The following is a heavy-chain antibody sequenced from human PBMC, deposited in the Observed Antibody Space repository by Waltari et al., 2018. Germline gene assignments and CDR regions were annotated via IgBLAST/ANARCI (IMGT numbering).Heavy chain of an antibody. Sequence: QLQLQESGPGLVKPSETLSLTCTVSDDSITNSDYYWGWVRQPPGKGLEWIGSVSYRGRNYYNPSLKSRVSISIDTSRHQFSVRLSSVTAADTAVYYCARHYDSSGYYLFDYWGQGTLVTVSS. CDR1: DDSITNSDYY. J-gene: IGHJ4*02. CDR3: ARHYDSSGYYLFDY. D-gene: IGHD3-22*01. V-gene: IGHV4-39*07. CDR2: VSYRGRN.